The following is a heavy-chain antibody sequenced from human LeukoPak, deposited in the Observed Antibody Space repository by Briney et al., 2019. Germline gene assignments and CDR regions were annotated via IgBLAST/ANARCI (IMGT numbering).Heavy chain of an antibody. CDR2: INPSDDST. J-gene: IGHJ4*02. D-gene: IGHD3-22*01. Sequence: ASVKVSCKASGYTFNSSYLHWVRQAPGQGLEWMGIINPSDDSTRYAQKFQGRVTMTKDTSTNTVYMHLSSLSSDDTAVYYCARAYYESSAYRHAVYFDYWGQGTLVTVSS. CDR1: GYTFNSSY. CDR3: ARAYYESSAYRHAVYFDY. V-gene: IGHV1-46*02.